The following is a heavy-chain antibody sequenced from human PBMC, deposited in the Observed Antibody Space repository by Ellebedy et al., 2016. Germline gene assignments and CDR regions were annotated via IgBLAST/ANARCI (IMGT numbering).Heavy chain of an antibody. V-gene: IGHV3-23*01. J-gene: IGHJ4*02. Sequence: GESLKISXAASGFTFSSYAMTWVRQAPGKGLEWVSAISGSGGNTFYADSVKGRFTISRDNSKNTLYLQMNSLRAEDTAVYYCAKDSGSFDYWGQGTLVTVSS. D-gene: IGHD1-26*01. CDR1: GFTFSSYA. CDR2: ISGSGGNT. CDR3: AKDSGSFDY.